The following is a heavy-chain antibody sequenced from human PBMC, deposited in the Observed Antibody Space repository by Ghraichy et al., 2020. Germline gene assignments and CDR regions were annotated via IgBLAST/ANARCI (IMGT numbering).Heavy chain of an antibody. D-gene: IGHD6-19*01. CDR1: GFTFSSYA. CDR3: VKDRGSGWTIFDY. J-gene: IGHJ4*02. Sequence: SCSASGFTFSSYAMHWVRQAPGKGLEYVSAISSNGGSTYYADSVKGRFTISRDNSKNTLYLQMSSLRAEDTAVYYCVKDRGSGWTIFDYWGQGTLVTVSS. CDR2: ISSNGGST. V-gene: IGHV3-64D*06.